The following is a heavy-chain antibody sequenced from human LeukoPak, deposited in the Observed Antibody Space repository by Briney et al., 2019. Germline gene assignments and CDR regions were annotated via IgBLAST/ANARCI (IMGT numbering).Heavy chain of an antibody. D-gene: IGHD2-21*02. CDR3: AKVFVTGMSYLHH. CDR1: RFTFSTYA. J-gene: IGHJ1*01. CDR2: FSDNGGTS. Sequence: RAGGSLRLSCAASRFTFSTYAMSWVRQAPGKGLEWVSGFSDNGGTSYYADSVKGRLTISRDNSKNTLYLQMNSLRAEDTAVYYCAKVFVTGMSYLHHWGQGTLVTVSS. V-gene: IGHV3-23*01.